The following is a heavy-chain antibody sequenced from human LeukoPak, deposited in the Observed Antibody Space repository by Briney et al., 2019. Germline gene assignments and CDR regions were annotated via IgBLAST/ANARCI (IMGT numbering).Heavy chain of an antibody. J-gene: IGHJ4*02. CDR2: IYHSGSA. CDR1: GGSISSYY. V-gene: IGHV4-59*01. D-gene: IGHD3-22*01. CDR3: ARDVSGYYPYFDY. Sequence: SEALSLTCTVSGGSISSYYWSWIRQPLGKALEWIGYIYHSGSANYNPSLKSRVTISIDTSKNQFSLKLSSVTAADTAVYYCARDVSGYYPYFDYWGQGTLVTVSS.